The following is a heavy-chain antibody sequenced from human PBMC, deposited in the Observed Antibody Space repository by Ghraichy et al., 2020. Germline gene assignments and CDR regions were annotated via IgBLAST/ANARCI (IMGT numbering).Heavy chain of an antibody. Sequence: ESLNISCTASGFTFRNYWMAWVRQAPGKGPEWVANINQDDSERYFMDSVRGRFIISRDNAENSLSLQMNSLRPEDTALYYCARDQFGGLFDVWGQGTMVTVSS. J-gene: IGHJ3*01. CDR1: GFTFRNYW. CDR2: INQDDSER. CDR3: ARDQFGGLFDV. D-gene: IGHD4-23*01. V-gene: IGHV3-7*03.